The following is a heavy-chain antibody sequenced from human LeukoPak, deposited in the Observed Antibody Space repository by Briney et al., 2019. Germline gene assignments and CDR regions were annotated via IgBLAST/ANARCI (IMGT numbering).Heavy chain of an antibody. CDR3: ASVVGAPDAFDI. V-gene: IGHV3-74*01. CDR2: INSDGSST. J-gene: IGHJ3*02. D-gene: IGHD1-26*01. CDR1: GFTVSSYW. Sequence: GGSLRLSCAASGFTVSSYWMHWVRQAPGKGLVWVSRINSDGSSTSYADSVKGRFTISRDNAKNTLYLQMNSLRAEDTAVYYCASVVGAPDAFDIWGQGTMVTVSS.